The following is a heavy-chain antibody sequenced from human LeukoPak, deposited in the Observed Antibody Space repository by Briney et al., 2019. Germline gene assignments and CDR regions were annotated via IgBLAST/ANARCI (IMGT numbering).Heavy chain of an antibody. Sequence: PSETLSLTCTVSGGSITRYYWSWIRQPPGKGLEWIGYIYHRGSTNYNPSLKSRVTISVDTSKNQFSLKLSSVTAADTAVYYCARDYDSSGYYVNWGQGTLVTVSS. CDR1: GGSITRYY. V-gene: IGHV4-59*01. CDR2: IYHRGST. D-gene: IGHD3-22*01. CDR3: ARDYDSSGYYVN. J-gene: IGHJ4*02.